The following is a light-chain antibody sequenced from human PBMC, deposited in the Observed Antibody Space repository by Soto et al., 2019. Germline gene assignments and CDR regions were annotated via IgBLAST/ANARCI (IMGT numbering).Light chain of an antibody. J-gene: IGLJ1*01. CDR1: SSNFGAGYE. CDR2: NNL. V-gene: IGLV1-40*01. Sequence: QSVLTQPPSVSGAPGQRVTISCTGSSSNFGAGYEVHWYKQVPGAAPTLVIFNNLNRPSGVPERFSGSKSGTSASLVISGLQAEDEAYYYCQSFDSSLRVYVFGSGTKGTVL. CDR3: QSFDSSLRVYV.